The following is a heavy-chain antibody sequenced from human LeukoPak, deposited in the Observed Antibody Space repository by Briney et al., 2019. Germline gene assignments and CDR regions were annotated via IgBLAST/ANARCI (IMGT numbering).Heavy chain of an antibody. V-gene: IGHV3-11*04. J-gene: IGHJ4*02. CDR3: ARRDSSGYYLDY. CDR2: ISSSGSTI. Sequence: GGSLRLSCAASGFTFSDYYMSWIRRAPGKGLEGVSYISSSGSTIYYADSVKGRFTISRDNAKNSLYLQMNSLRAEDTAVYYCARRDSSGYYLDYWGQGTLVTVSS. CDR1: GFTFSDYY. D-gene: IGHD3-22*01.